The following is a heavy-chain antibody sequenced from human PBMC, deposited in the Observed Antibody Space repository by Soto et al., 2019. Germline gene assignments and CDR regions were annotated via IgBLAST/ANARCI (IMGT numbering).Heavy chain of an antibody. D-gene: IGHD2-21*01. J-gene: IGHJ6*02. V-gene: IGHV4-31*01. CDR1: GDSISSGGYY. CDR2: IYYSGST. CDR3: AASCVGCGGFNYYGMDV. Sequence: QVQLQESGPGLVKPSQTLSLTCTVSGDSISSGGYYWSWIRQHPGRGLEWIGYIYYSGSTYYNPSLKGPVTIAADTSKNQFSLKLTSVTAADTAVYYCAASCVGCGGFNYYGMDVWGQGTTVTVSS.